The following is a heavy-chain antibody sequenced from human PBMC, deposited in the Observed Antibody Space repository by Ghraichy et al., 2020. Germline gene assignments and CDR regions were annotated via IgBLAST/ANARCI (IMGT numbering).Heavy chain of an antibody. CDR1: GGSISSYY. CDR3: ARTQLGYCSSTSCYVYYYYGMDV. J-gene: IGHJ6*02. CDR2: IYYSGST. V-gene: IGHV4-59*01. D-gene: IGHD2-2*01. Sequence: SETLPLTCTVSGGSISSYYWSWIRQPPGKGLEWIGYIYYSGSTNYNPSLKSRVTISVDTSKNQFSLKLSSVTAADTAVYYCARTQLGYCSSTSCYVYYYYGMDVWGQGTTVTVS.